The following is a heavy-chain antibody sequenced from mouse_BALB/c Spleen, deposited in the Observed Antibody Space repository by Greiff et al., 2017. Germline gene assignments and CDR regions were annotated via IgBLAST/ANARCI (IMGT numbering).Heavy chain of an antibody. D-gene: IGHD2-2*01. Sequence: VHVKQSGTVLARPGASVKMSCKASGYTFTSYWMHWVKQRPGQGLEWIGAIYPGNSDTSYNQKFKGKAKLTAVTSTSTAYMELSSLTNEDSAVYYCTRSSDGYDGFFAYWGQGTLVTVSA. CDR3: TRSSDGYDGFFAY. CDR1: GYTFTSYW. J-gene: IGHJ3*01. V-gene: IGHV1-5*01. CDR2: IYPGNSDT.